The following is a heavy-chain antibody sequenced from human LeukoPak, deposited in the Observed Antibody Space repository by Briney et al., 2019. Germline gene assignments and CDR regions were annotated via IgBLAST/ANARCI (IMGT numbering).Heavy chain of an antibody. J-gene: IGHJ2*01. D-gene: IGHD2-21*01. CDR1: GGSISSYY. V-gene: IGHV4-4*07. CDR3: ARAPLLVVVANWYFDL. CDR2: IYTSGST. Sequence: PSETLSLTCTVSGGSISSYYWSWIRQPAGKGLEWIGRIYTSGSTNYNPSLKSRVTMSVDTSKSQFSLKLSSVTAADTAVYYCARAPLLVVVANWYFDLWGRGTLVTVSS.